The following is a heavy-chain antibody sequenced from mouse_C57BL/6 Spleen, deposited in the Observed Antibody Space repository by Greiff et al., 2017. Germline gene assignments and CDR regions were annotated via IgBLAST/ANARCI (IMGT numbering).Heavy chain of an antibody. D-gene: IGHD2-4*01. CDR2: INPSNGGT. CDR1: GYTFTSYW. V-gene: IGHV1-53*01. J-gene: IGHJ3*01. CDR3: ARWKDDYDGRFAY. Sequence: VQLQQSGTELVKPGASVKLSCKASGYTFTSYWMHWVKQRPGQGLEWIGNINPSNGGTNYNEKFKSKATLTVDKSSSTAYMQLSSLTSEDSAVYYCARWKDDYDGRFAYWGQGTLVTVSA.